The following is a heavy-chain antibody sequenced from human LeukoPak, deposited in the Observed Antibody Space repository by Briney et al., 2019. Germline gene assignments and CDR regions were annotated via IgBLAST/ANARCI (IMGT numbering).Heavy chain of an antibody. J-gene: IGHJ4*02. CDR1: GGSFSGYY. CDR2: INHSGGT. CDR3: ARGRSTMIGGY. Sequence: SETLSLTCAVYGGSFSGYYWSWIRQPPGKGLEWIGEINHSGGTNYNPSLKSRVTISVDTSKNQFSLKLSSVTAADTAVYYCARGRSTMIGGYWGQGTLVTVSS. D-gene: IGHD3-22*01. V-gene: IGHV4-34*01.